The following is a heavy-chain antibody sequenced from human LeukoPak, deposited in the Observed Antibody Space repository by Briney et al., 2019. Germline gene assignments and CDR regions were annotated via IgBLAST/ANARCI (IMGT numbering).Heavy chain of an antibody. V-gene: IGHV4-59*08. Sequence: SETLSLTCAVSGGSINSYYWSWIRLPPGKGLEWIGYIYYSGSTNYNPSLKSRVTMSVDTSKNQFSLKLSSVTAADTAVYYCARLGVGSGWVGMDVWGQRTTVTVSS. CDR3: ARLGVGSGWVGMDV. CDR1: GGSINSYY. CDR2: IYYSGST. J-gene: IGHJ6*02. D-gene: IGHD2-15*01.